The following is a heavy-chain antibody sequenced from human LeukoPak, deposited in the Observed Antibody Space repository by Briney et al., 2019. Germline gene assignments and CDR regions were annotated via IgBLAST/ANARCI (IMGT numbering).Heavy chain of an antibody. V-gene: IGHV4-30-4*01. Sequence: SETLSLTCNVSGGSIISGDYYWSWIRQPPGKGLEWNGYIYYTGTTYYNPSLKSRVNMSIDTSKNQFSLKLNSVTAADTAVYYCARDIGGVTPPFYWSQGTLVTVSS. CDR3: ARDIGGVTPPFY. D-gene: IGHD2-21*02. CDR1: GGSIISGDYY. CDR2: IYYTGTT. J-gene: IGHJ4*02.